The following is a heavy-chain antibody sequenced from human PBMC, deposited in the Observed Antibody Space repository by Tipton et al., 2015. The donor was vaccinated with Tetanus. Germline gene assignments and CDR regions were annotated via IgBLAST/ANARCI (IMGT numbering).Heavy chain of an antibody. Sequence: SLRLSCRASGFTFGDYNMMWFRQAPGKGLERVSSISSGSTYIYYADSVKGRFTISRDNAKNSLYLLMDSLRAEDTAVYYCARDQIVEQATRDHDYGVDVWGQGTTVTVSS. CDR3: ARDQIVEQATRDHDYGVDV. J-gene: IGHJ6*02. V-gene: IGHV3-21*01. CDR2: ISSGSTYI. D-gene: IGHD3-22*01. CDR1: GFTFGDYN.